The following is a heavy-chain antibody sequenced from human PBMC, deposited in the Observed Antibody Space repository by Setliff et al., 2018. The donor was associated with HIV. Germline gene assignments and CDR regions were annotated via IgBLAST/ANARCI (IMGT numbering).Heavy chain of an antibody. CDR2: IYPGDSDT. CDR3: ARRATDYGDKRGFDY. V-gene: IGHV5-51*01. J-gene: IGHJ4*02. D-gene: IGHD4-17*01. CDR1: GYSFTDFW. Sequence: GESLKISCKGSGYSFTDFWIGWVRQMPGKGLEWMGIIYPGDSDTTYSPSFQGQVSISVDRSITTVYLQWSRLRASDTAMYYCARRATDYGDKRGFDYWGQGTLVTVSS.